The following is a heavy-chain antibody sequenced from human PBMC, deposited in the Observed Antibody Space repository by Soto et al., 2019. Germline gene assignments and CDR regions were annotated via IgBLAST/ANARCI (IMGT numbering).Heavy chain of an antibody. CDR3: AKGRLKLPACHSFIDI. Sequence: EVQLLESGGGLVQPGGSLRLSCAASGFTFTTYAMIWVRQAPGKGLEWVSTISGGGDTTYYADSVKGRFTISRDNSKNTLYVQMNSLRAEDTAVYYCAKGRLKLPACHSFIDIWGQGTVVTVSS. J-gene: IGHJ3*02. CDR2: ISGGGDTT. D-gene: IGHD2-2*01. V-gene: IGHV3-23*01. CDR1: GFTFTTYA.